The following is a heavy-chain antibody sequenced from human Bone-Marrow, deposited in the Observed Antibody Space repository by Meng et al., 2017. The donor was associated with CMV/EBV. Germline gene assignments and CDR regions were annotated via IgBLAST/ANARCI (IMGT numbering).Heavy chain of an antibody. Sequence: GESLQISCAASGLSFSSYTMNWVRQAPGKGLEWVSSISGSSSYIYYADSVKGRFTISRDNAKNSLYLQMNSLRAEDTAVYYCARDCHTSTSCFDSWGQGTLVTVAS. D-gene: IGHD2-2*01. CDR3: ARDCHTSTSCFDS. V-gene: IGHV3-21*01. CDR2: ISGSSSYI. J-gene: IGHJ4*02. CDR1: GLSFSSYT.